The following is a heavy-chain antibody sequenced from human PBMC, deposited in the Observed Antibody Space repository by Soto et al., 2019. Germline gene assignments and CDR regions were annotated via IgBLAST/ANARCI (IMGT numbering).Heavy chain of an antibody. CDR1: GFPFSSYS. J-gene: IGHJ4*02. CDR2: ISSSSSYI. V-gene: IGHV3-21*01. D-gene: IGHD6-19*01. Sequence: GGALRLSXAASGFPFSSYSSNWVRQAPGKGLEWVSSISSSSSYIYYADSVKGRFTISRDNAKNSLYLQMNSLRAEDTAVYYCARAGGWDYFDYWGQGTLVTVSS. CDR3: ARAGGWDYFDY.